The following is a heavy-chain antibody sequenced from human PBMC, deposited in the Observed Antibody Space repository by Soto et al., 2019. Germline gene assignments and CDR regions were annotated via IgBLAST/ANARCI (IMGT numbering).Heavy chain of an antibody. CDR2: IYYSGST. CDR3: ARRRYSNWAGYMDV. CDR1: GGSISSHY. V-gene: IGHV4-59*08. J-gene: IGHJ6*03. Sequence: SETLSLTCTVSGGSISSHYWSWIRQPPGKGLEWIGYIYYSGSTNYNPSLKSRVTISVDTSKNQFSLKLSSVTAADTAVYYCARRRYSNWAGYMDVWGKGTTVTVSS. D-gene: IGHD4-4*01.